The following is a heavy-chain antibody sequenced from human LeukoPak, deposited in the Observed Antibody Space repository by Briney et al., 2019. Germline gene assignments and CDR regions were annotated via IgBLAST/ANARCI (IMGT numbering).Heavy chain of an antibody. V-gene: IGHV1-18*01. CDR2: ISAYNGDT. CDR3: ARAGYCGDAGCRGGSAFDV. Sequence: ASVKVSCKTSGYTFSNYDIYWVRQAPGQGLECMGWISAYNGDTRYAQILQGRFTVTTDTSTSTAYMELRSLTYDDTAVYYCARAGYCGDAGCRGGSAFDVWGQGTMVTVSS. CDR1: GYTFSNYD. J-gene: IGHJ3*01. D-gene: IGHD2-21*01.